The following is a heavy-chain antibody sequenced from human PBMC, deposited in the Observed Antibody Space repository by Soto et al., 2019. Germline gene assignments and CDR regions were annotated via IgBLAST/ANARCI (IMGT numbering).Heavy chain of an antibody. Sequence: SQTLSLTCAISGDSVSSNSAAWNWIRLSPSRGLEWLARTYYRSRWYNDYAVSVRSRITVNPDTSKNQFSLQLTSVTLAYTAVFYCAGTTSHQWYYMDVWGKGTTVTVSS. CDR3: AGTTSHQWYYMDV. V-gene: IGHV6-1*01. CDR1: GDSVSSNSAA. D-gene: IGHD1-7*01. CDR2: TYYRSRWYN. J-gene: IGHJ6*03.